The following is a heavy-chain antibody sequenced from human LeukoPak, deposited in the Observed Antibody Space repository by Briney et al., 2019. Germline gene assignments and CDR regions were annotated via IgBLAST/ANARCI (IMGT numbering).Heavy chain of an antibody. CDR3: AGGYSYHDY. D-gene: IGHD5-18*01. CDR1: GITVSSSY. V-gene: IGHV3-66*01. J-gene: IGHJ4*02. CDR2: IYGGGST. Sequence: GGSLRLSCAASGITVSSSYLNWVRQAPGKGLEWVSVIYGGGSTQYADSVKGRFTISRDNSKNTLYPQMKSLRAEDTAVYYCAGGYSYHDYWGQGTLVTVSS.